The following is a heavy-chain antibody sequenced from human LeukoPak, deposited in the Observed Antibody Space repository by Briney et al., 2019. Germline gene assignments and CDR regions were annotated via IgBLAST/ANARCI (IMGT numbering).Heavy chain of an antibody. CDR3: VRGEYYSSSGMDV. CDR1: GFTFSDYG. V-gene: IGHV3-30*03. Sequence: GRSLRLSCAASGFTFSDYGMHWVRQAPGKGLEWVAAISYDGPNEYFGDSLKGRSTISRDNSKNTLYLQMNRLRVEDTAVYYCVRGEYYSSSGMDVWGQGTTVTVSS. D-gene: IGHD3-10*01. J-gene: IGHJ6*02. CDR2: ISYDGPNE.